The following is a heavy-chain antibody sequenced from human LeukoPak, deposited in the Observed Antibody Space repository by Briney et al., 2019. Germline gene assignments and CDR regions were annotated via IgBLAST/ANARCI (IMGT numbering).Heavy chain of an antibody. V-gene: IGHV4-39*07. CDR3: ARGAWGESGYYLAY. CDR2: IYYSGST. Sequence: PSETLSLTCTVSGGSLSSSSYYWGWIRQPPGKGLEWIGSIYYSGSTYYNPSLKSRVTISVDTSKNQFSLKLSSVTAADTAVYYCARGAWGESGYYLAYWGQGTLVTVSS. J-gene: IGHJ4*02. D-gene: IGHD3-22*01. CDR1: GGSLSSSSYY.